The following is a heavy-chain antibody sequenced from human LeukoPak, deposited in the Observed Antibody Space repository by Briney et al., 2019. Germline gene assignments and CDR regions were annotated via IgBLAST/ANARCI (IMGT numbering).Heavy chain of an antibody. CDR1: GGSISSGTYY. CDR3: ARRGAGATPYYYYYRDV. CDR2: IYTTGNT. J-gene: IGHJ6*03. Sequence: PSETLSLTCSVSGGSISSGTYYWSWIRQPAGKGLEWIGHIYTTGNTNYNPSLKSRVTISVDTSKNQFSLKLSSVTAADTAVYYCARRGAGATPYYYYYRDVWDKGTPVTVS. V-gene: IGHV4-61*09. D-gene: IGHD1-26*01.